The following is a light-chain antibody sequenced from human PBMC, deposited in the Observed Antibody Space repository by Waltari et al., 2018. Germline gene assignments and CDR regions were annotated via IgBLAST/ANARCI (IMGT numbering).Light chain of an antibody. J-gene: IGKJ4*01. CDR3: QQYGRSPLT. CDR1: QSISSSY. CDR2: GAS. Sequence: EMVLTQSPVTLSLSPGERAILSCRASQSISSSYLTWFQQKPGQAPRLLIYGASTRATGIPDRFSGAGSGTNFTLTISRLEPEDFAVYYCQQYGRSPLTFGGGTKVEIK. V-gene: IGKV3-20*01.